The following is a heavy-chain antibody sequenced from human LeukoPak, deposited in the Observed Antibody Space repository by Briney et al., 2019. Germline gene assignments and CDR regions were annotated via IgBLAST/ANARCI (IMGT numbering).Heavy chain of an antibody. Sequence: ASVKVSCKASGYTFTSYGISWVRQAPGQGLEWMGWISAYNGNTNYAQKLQGRVTMTTDTSTSTAYMELRSLRSDDTAVYYCARSQQLVIGRYYYYMDVWGQGTTVTVSS. D-gene: IGHD6-13*01. CDR2: ISAYNGNT. V-gene: IGHV1-18*01. J-gene: IGHJ6*03. CDR3: ARSQQLVIGRYYYYMDV. CDR1: GYTFTSYG.